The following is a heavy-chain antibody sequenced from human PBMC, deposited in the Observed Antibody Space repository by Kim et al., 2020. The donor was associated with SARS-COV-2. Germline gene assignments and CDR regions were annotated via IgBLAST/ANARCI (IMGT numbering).Heavy chain of an antibody. CDR3: ARQGVWTAFDI. D-gene: IGHD2-21*01. Sequence: TYSNPSLKSRVTISVDTSKNQFSLKLSSVTAADTAVYYCARQGVWTAFDIWGQGTMVTVSS. J-gene: IGHJ3*02. V-gene: IGHV4-39*01. CDR2: T.